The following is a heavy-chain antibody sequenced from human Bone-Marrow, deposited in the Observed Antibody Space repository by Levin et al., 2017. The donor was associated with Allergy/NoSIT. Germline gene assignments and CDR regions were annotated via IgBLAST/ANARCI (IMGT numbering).Heavy chain of an antibody. CDR3: AKDHEGASAGSGSYYRYNWFDP. V-gene: IGHV3-23*01. J-gene: IGHJ5*02. CDR1: GFTFSSYA. Sequence: SCAASGFTFSSYAMSWVRQATGKGLEWVSAISGSGGSTYYADSVKGRFTISRDNSKNTLYLQMNSLRAEDTAVYYWAKDHEGASAGSGSYYRYNWFDPWGQGTLVTVSS. CDR2: ISGSGGST. D-gene: IGHD3-10*01.